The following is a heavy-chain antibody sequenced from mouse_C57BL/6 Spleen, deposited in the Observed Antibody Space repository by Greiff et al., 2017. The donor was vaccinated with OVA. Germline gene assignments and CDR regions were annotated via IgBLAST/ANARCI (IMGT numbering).Heavy chain of an antibody. CDR1: GYSITSGYD. J-gene: IGHJ1*03. CDR3: ARSIYDGYLWYFDV. D-gene: IGHD2-3*01. Sequence: VKLQESGPGMVKPSQSLSLTCTVTGYSITSGYDWHWIRHFPGNKLEWMGYISYSGSTNYNPSLKSRISITHDTSKNHFFLKLNSVTTEDTATYYCARSIYDGYLWYFDVWGTGTTVTVSS. V-gene: IGHV3-1*01. CDR2: ISYSGST.